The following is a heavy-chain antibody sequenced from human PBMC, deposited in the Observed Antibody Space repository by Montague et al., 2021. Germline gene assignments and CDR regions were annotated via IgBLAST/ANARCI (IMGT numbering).Heavy chain of an antibody. Sequence: SLRLSCAASGFTFSTFPMHWVRQAPGKGLEWVALISHDGSNKYYADSVRGRFTVSRDNSKNTLYLQMSSLRADDTAVYYCARWRVYYDRSGYEAWGRGTTVTVSS. CDR2: ISHDGSNK. CDR1: GFTFSTFP. J-gene: IGHJ5*02. V-gene: IGHV3-30-3*01. D-gene: IGHD3-22*01. CDR3: ARWRVYYDRSGYEA.